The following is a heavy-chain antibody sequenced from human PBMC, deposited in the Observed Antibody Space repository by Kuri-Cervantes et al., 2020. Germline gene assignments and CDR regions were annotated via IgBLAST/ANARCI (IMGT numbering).Heavy chain of an antibody. CDR3: AKVPAAFTCGGDCYWIQDIAFDI. D-gene: IGHD2-21*02. Sequence: GGSLRLSCAASGFTFSSYGMHWVRQAPGKGLEWVAVISYDGSNKYYADSVKGRFTISRENSKNTPNLQMNSLRSEDTAVYYCAKVPAAFTCGGDCYWIQDIAFDIWGQGTKVTVSS. V-gene: IGHV3-30*18. CDR1: GFTFSSYG. CDR2: ISYDGSNK. J-gene: IGHJ3*02.